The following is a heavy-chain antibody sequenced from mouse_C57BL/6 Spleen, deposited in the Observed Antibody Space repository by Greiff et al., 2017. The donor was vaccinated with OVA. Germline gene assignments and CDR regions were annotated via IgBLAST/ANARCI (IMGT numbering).Heavy chain of an antibody. V-gene: IGHV1-64*01. Sequence: VQLKQPGAELVKPGASVKLSCKASGYTFTSYWMHWVKQRPGQGLEWIGMIHPNSGSTNYNEKFKSKATLTVDKSSSTAYMQLSSLTSEDSAVYYCAVYGNYGYFDYWGQGTTLTVSS. J-gene: IGHJ2*01. D-gene: IGHD2-10*02. CDR1: GYTFTSYW. CDR2: IHPNSGST. CDR3: AVYGNYGYFDY.